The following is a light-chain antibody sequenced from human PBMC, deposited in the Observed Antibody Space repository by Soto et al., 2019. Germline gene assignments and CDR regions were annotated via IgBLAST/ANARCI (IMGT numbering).Light chain of an antibody. CDR2: DVS. V-gene: IGLV2-14*01. CDR3: SSYTSNSPFV. J-gene: IGLJ1*01. Sequence: QSALTQPASVSGSPGQSSTISCTGTSSGVGGDNYVSWYQQLPGKAPKLMIFDVSNRPSGVSRRFSGSKSGNTASLTISGLQAEDEADYYCSSYTSNSPFVFGTGTKVTVL. CDR1: SSGVGGDNY.